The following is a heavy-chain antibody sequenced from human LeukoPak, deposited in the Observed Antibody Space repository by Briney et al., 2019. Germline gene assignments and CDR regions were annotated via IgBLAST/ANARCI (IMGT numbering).Heavy chain of an antibody. CDR2: ISYDGSNK. D-gene: IGHD3-16*02. Sequence: PGRSLRLSCAASEFTFSSYAMHWVRQAPGKGLEWVAVISYDGSNKFYADSVKGRFTISRDSSKNTLYLHMNSLRAEDTAVYYCAKDRFIDYWGQGTLVIVSS. CDR3: AKDRFIDY. V-gene: IGHV3-30*04. J-gene: IGHJ4*02. CDR1: EFTFSSYA.